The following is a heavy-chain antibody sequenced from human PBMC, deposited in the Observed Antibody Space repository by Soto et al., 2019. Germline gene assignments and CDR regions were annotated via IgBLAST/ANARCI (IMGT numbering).Heavy chain of an antibody. CDR1: GYIFTNYG. D-gene: IGHD6-13*01. J-gene: IGHJ4*02. CDR2: ISGYNGYP. CDR3: ARASAGALYDF. V-gene: IGHV1-18*01. Sequence: QVQLVQSGAEVRKPGVSVNVSCKTSGYIFTNYGVAWVRQAPGQGLELVAWISGYNGYPKHTQKFQGRVTVTTDTTTRTGYMELRNLRSDDTAVYYCARASAGALYDFWGQGTRVTVSS.